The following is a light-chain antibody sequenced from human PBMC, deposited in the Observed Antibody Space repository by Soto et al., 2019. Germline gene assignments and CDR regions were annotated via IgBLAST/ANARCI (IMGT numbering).Light chain of an antibody. CDR1: SSNIGDYNY. V-gene: IGLV2-14*01. CDR3: SSYTSSTIVV. CDR2: EVS. J-gene: IGLJ2*01. Sequence: QSALTQPASVSGSPGQSIAISCTGTSSNIGDYNYVSWYQQHPGKAPELMIYEVSNRPSGVSNRFSGSKSGNTASLTISGLQAEDEADYYCSSYTSSTIVVFGGGTKLTVL.